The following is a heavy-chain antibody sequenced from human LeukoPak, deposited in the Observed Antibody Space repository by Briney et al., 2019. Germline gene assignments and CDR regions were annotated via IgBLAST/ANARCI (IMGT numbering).Heavy chain of an antibody. CDR2: INPSGGST. V-gene: IGHV1-46*03. J-gene: IGHJ5*02. CDR1: GYTFTGYY. D-gene: IGHD1-20*01. Sequence: ASVKVSCKASGYTFTGYYMHWVRQAPGQGLEWMGIINPSGGSTSYAQKFQGRVTMTRDTSTSTVYMELSSLRSEDTAVYYCARDTNWNEFDPWGQGTLVTVSS. CDR3: ARDTNWNEFDP.